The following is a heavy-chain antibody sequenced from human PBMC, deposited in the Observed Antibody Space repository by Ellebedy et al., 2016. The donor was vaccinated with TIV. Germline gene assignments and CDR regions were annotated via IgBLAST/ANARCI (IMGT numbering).Heavy chain of an antibody. D-gene: IGHD3-3*01. V-gene: IGHV3-7*01. CDR3: VGFGVFNL. CDR1: GFSFSNFW. J-gene: IGHJ5*02. Sequence: GESLKISCAAWGFSFSNFWMSWVRQAPGKGMEWVAHIKTDGSETYYVDSVKGRFTISRENAKNALFLQMDGLEVDDSAVYYCVGFGVFNLWGQGAPVTVSS. CDR2: IKTDGSET.